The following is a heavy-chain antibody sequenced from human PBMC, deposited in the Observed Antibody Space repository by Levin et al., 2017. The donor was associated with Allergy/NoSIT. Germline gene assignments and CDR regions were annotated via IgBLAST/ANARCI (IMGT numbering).Heavy chain of an antibody. CDR1: GFSFGDYT. D-gene: IGHD3-9*01. V-gene: IGHV3-49*03. CDR3: TRVNDDILTGYYRRVPDQIFDY. Sequence: GGSLRLSCTGSGFSFGDYTINWFRQAPGKGLEWVGFVRSKAYGGTTEYAASVKGRFTFSRDESKSIAHLQMKSLKTEDTGVYYCTRVNDDILTGYYRRVPDQIFDYWGQGTLVTVSS. J-gene: IGHJ4*02. CDR2: VRSKAYGGTT.